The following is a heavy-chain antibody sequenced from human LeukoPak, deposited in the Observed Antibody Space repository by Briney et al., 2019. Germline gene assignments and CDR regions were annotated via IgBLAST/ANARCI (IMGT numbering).Heavy chain of an antibody. CDR3: AKESYGMDV. CDR2: ISWNSGSI. CDR1: GFTFDDYA. V-gene: IGHV3-9*01. J-gene: IGHJ6*02. Sequence: GGSLRLSCAASGFTFDDYAMHWVRHAPGKGLEWVSGISWNSGSIGYADSVKGRFTISRDNAKNSLYLRMNSLRAEDTALYYCAKESYGMDVWGQGTTVTVSS.